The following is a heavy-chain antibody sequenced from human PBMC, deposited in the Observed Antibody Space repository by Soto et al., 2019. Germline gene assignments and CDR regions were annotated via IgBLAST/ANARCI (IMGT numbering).Heavy chain of an antibody. CDR2: IWYDGSNK. Sequence: GGSLRLSCAASGFTFSSYGMHWVRQAPGKGLEWVAVIWYDGSNKYYADSVKGRFTISRDNSKNTLYLQMNSLRAEDTAVYYCARDSQSSGSFDYWGQGTLVTVSS. CDR1: GFTFSSYG. J-gene: IGHJ4*02. CDR3: ARDSQSSGSFDY. V-gene: IGHV3-33*01. D-gene: IGHD6-19*01.